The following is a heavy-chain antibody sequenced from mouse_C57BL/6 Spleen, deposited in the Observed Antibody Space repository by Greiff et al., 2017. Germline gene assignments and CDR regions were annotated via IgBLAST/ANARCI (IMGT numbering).Heavy chain of an antibody. CDR3: ARGDYPYAMDY. Sequence: VQLQQSGAELVMPGASVKLSCKASGYTFTSYWMHWVKQRPGQGLEWIGEIDPSDSYTNYNQKFKGKSTLTVDKSSSTAYMQLSSLTSEDSAVYYCARGDYPYAMDYWGQGTSVTVSS. CDR2: IDPSDSYT. V-gene: IGHV1-69*01. J-gene: IGHJ4*01. CDR1: GYTFTSYW. D-gene: IGHD2-4*01.